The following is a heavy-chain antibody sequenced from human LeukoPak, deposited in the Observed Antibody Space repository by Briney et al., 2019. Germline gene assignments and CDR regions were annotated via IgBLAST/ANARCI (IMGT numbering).Heavy chain of an antibody. D-gene: IGHD1-26*01. J-gene: IGHJ4*02. CDR2: ISSSSSYK. CDR3: ASEWEKADY. Sequence: PGGSLRLSCAASGLTFSSYSMNWVRQAPGKGPEGVSSISSSSSYKYYADSVKGRFTISRDNAKNSMYLQMNSLRAEDTAVYYCASEWEKADYWGQGTLVTVSS. V-gene: IGHV3-21*01. CDR1: GLTFSSYS.